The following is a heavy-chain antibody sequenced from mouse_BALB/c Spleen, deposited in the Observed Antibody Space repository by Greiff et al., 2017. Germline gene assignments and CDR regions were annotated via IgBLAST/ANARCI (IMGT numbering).Heavy chain of an antibody. CDR2: ICAGGST. CDR3: ARDRDYGSMDAMDY. D-gene: IGHD1-1*01. CDR1: GFSLTSYG. Sequence: VHLVESGPGLVAPSQSLSITCTVSGFSLTSYGVHWVRQPPGKGLEWLGVICAGGSTNYNSALMSRLSISKENSKSQFFLKMNSLQTDDTAMYYCARDRDYGSMDAMDYWGQGTSVTVSS. J-gene: IGHJ4*01. V-gene: IGHV2-9*02.